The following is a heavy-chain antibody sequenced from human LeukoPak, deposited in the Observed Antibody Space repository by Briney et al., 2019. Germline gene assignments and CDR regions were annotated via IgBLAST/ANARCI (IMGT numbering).Heavy chain of an antibody. CDR1: GVTLSNYA. D-gene: IGHD2-2*01. Sequence: GGSLRLSCVASGVTLSNYAMSWVRQAPGKGLEWVSAISGSGGSTYYADSVKGRFTISRDNSKNTLYLQMNSLRAEDTAVYYCAKDQRVVPAAIFDYWGQGTLVTVSS. V-gene: IGHV3-23*01. CDR3: AKDQRVVPAAIFDY. CDR2: ISGSGGST. J-gene: IGHJ4*02.